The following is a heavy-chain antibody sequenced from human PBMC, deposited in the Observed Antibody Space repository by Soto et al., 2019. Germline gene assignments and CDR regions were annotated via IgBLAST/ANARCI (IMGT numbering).Heavy chain of an antibody. CDR2: IYYSGST. Sequence: SETLSLTCTVSGGSISSGDYYWSWIRQPPGKGLEWIGYIYYSGSTYYNPSLKSRVTISVDTSKNQFSLKLSSVTAADTAVYYCARQTYYDFWSGYSGTDYFDYWGQGTLVTVSS. J-gene: IGHJ4*02. D-gene: IGHD3-3*01. CDR3: ARQTYYDFWSGYSGTDYFDY. CDR1: GGSISSGDYY. V-gene: IGHV4-30-4*01.